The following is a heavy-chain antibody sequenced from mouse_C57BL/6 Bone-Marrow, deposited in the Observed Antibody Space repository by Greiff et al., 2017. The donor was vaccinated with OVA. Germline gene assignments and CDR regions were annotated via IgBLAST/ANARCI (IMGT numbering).Heavy chain of an antibody. Sequence: QVQLQQPGAELVKPGASVKMSCKASGYTFTSYWITWVKQRPGQGLEWIGDIYPGSGSTNYNEKFKSKATLTVDTSSSTAYMQLSSLTSEDSAVYYCARGVIYYGNFYWYFDVWGTGTTVTVSS. CDR2: IYPGSGST. V-gene: IGHV1-55*01. CDR3: ARGVIYYGNFYWYFDV. J-gene: IGHJ1*03. CDR1: GYTFTSYW. D-gene: IGHD2-1*01.